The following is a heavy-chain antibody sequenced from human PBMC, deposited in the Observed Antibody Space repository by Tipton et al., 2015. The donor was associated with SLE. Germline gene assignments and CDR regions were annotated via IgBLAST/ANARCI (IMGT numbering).Heavy chain of an antibody. CDR1: GFTFSGYG. V-gene: IGHV3-33*01. D-gene: IGHD3-9*01. CDR3: ARTYDVLTQGFDY. CDR2: LWFDGSKM. J-gene: IGHJ4*02. Sequence: SLRLSCAASGFTFSGYGMHWVRQAPGKGLEWVAILWFDGSKMYYADSVKGRFTISRDNSKNSLYLQMNSLRAEDTGVYYCARTYDVLTQGFDYWGQGTLVTVSS.